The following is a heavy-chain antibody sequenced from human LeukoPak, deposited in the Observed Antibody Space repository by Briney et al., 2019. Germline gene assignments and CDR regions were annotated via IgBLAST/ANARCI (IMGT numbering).Heavy chain of an antibody. J-gene: IGHJ1*01. CDR2: INNARST. Sequence: SGGSLRLSCAASGFTFSSYEMNWVRQAPGKGLVWVSRINNARSTSYADSVKGRFTISRVNAKNTLYLQMNSLRAEDTAVYYCERGADTVYSSDSGGQGPLVTVPS. D-gene: IGHD6-19*01. CDR1: GFTFSSYE. CDR3: ERGADTVYSSDS. V-gene: IGHV3-74*01.